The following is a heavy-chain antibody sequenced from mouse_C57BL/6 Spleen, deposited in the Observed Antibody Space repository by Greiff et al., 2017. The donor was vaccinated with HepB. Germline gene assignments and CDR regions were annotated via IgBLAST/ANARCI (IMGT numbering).Heavy chain of an antibody. J-gene: IGHJ2*01. V-gene: IGHV1-43*01. CDR1: GYSFTGYY. CDR2: INPSTGGT. CDR3: ARWGTTVVATGYFDY. D-gene: IGHD1-1*01. Sequence: DVKLQESGPELVKPGASVKISCKASGYSFTGYYMHWVKQSSEKSLEWIGEINPSTGGTSYNQKFKGKATLTVDKSSSTAYMQLKSLTSEDSAVYYCARWGTTVVATGYFDYWGQGTTLTVSS.